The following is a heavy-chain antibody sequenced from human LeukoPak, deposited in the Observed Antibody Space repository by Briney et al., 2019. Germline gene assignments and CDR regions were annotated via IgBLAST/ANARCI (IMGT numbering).Heavy chain of an antibody. D-gene: IGHD3-22*01. V-gene: IGHV3-33*01. CDR3: ARDSYYYDSSGYYTIDAFDI. CDR1: GFTFSSYG. CDR2: IWYDGSNK. Sequence: GGSLRLSCAASGFTFSSYGMHWVRQAPGKGLEWAAVIWYDGSNKYYADSVKGRFTISRDNSKNTLYLQMNSLRAEDTAVYYCARDSYYYDSSGYYTIDAFDIWGQGTMVTVSS. J-gene: IGHJ3*02.